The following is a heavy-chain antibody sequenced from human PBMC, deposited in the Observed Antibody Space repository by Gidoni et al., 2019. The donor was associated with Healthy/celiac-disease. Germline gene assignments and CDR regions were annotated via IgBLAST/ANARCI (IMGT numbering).Heavy chain of an antibody. CDR1: GFTFSSYW. V-gene: IGHV3-7*01. D-gene: IGHD3-10*01. CDR3: ASVSYGY. CDR2: IKQDGSEK. J-gene: IGHJ4*02. Sequence: EVQLVESGGGLVQPGGSLRLSCAASGFTFSSYWMNWVRQAPGKGLEWVDNIKQDGSEKYYVDSVKGRFTISRDNAKNALYLKMNSLRAEDTAVYYCASVSYGYWGQGTLVTVSS.